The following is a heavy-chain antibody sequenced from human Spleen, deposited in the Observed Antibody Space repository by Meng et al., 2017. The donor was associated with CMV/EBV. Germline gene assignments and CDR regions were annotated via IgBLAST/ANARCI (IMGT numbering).Heavy chain of an antibody. CDR3: ARDREIVVVIGASLY. Sequence: GGPLRLSCAASGFTFSSYAMHWVRQAPGKGLEWVAVISYDGSNKYYADSVKGRFTISRDNSKNTLYLQMNSLRAEDTAVYYCARDREIVVVIGASLYWGQGTLVTVSS. J-gene: IGHJ4*02. V-gene: IGHV3-30-3*01. CDR1: GFTFSSYA. CDR2: ISYDGSNK. D-gene: IGHD2-21*01.